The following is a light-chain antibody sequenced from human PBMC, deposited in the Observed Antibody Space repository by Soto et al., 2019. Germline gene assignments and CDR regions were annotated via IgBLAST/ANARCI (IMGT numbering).Light chain of an antibody. V-gene: IGKV1-33*01. CDR2: DAS. CDR1: HDITSY. Sequence: DIQMTQSPSSLSASVGDRVTITCQASHDITSYLNWYQHKPGKAPKLLIYDASILEAGVPSRFSGSGSGTHFTVTISSLQPEDVSTYYCKKCDYLPIFGPGTTVDFK. J-gene: IGKJ3*01. CDR3: KKCDYLPI.